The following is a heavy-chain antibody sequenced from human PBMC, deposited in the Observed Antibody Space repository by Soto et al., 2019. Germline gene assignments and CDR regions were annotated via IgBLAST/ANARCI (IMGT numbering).Heavy chain of an antibody. CDR3: ARLFWLTTVTTYWFDP. Sequence: SETLSLTCTVSGGSISSSSYYWGWIRQPPGKGLEWIGSIYYSGSTYYNPSLKSRVTISVDTSKNQFSLKLSSVTAADTVVYYCARLFWLTTVTTYWFDPWGQGTLVTVSS. J-gene: IGHJ5*02. CDR1: GGSISSSSYY. D-gene: IGHD4-17*01. CDR2: IYYSGST. V-gene: IGHV4-39*01.